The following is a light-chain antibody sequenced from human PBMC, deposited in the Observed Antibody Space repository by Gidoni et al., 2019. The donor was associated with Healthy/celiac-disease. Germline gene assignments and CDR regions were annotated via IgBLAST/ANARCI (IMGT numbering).Light chain of an antibody. Sequence: QSALTQPASVSGSPGQSITISCTGSSSDVGAYDYVSWYQQRPGQAPKLMIYDVSNRPSGLSNRFSGSKSGNTASLTISGLQAEDEADYYCSSFTTGSTPWVFGGGTQLTVL. CDR2: DVS. J-gene: IGLJ3*02. CDR1: SSDVGAYDY. CDR3: SSFTTGSTPWV. V-gene: IGLV2-14*01.